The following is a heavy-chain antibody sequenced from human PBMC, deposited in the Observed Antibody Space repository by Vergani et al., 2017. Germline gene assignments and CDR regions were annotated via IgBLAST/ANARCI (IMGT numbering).Heavy chain of an antibody. Sequence: QVQLVESGGGVVQPGRSLRLSCAASGFTFSSYAMHWVRQAPGKGLEWVAVISYDGSNKYYADSVKGRFTISRDNSKNTLYLQMNSLRAEDTAVYYCARGSPGIAVAGTLDYWGQGTLVTVSS. V-gene: IGHV3-30*01. CDR2: ISYDGSNK. CDR1: GFTFSSYA. J-gene: IGHJ4*02. D-gene: IGHD6-19*01. CDR3: ARGSPGIAVAGTLDY.